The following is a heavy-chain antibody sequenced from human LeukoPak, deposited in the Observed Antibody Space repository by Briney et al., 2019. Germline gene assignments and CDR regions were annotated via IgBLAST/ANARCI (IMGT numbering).Heavy chain of an antibody. CDR2: SYHSGST. V-gene: IGHV4-38-2*02. J-gene: IGHJ6*02. Sequence: SESLSLTCTVSGYSISSGYYWGWIRQPPGKGLEWIGSSYHSGSTYYNPSLKSRVTISVDTSKNQFSLKLSSVTAADTAVYYCAREARDGYIGGYYYYYGMDVWGQGTTVTVSS. CDR3: AREARDGYIGGYYYYYGMDV. CDR1: GYSISSGYY. D-gene: IGHD5-24*01.